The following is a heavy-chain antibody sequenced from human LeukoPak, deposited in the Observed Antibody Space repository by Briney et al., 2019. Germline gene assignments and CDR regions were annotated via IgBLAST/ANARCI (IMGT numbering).Heavy chain of an antibody. CDR1: GFTFSSNA. J-gene: IGHJ6*03. CDR3: AKVPDSSGYFNNYYMDV. D-gene: IGHD3-22*01. CDR2: ISGSGGST. V-gene: IGHV3-23*01. Sequence: GGSLRLPCAASGFTFSSNAMSWVRQAPGKGLEWVSGISGSGGSTYYADSVKGRFTISRDNSKNTLYLQMASLRAEDTAVYYCAKVPDSSGYFNNYYMDVWGKGTTVTVSS.